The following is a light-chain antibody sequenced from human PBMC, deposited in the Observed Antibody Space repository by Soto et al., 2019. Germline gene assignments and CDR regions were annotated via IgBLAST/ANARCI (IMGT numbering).Light chain of an antibody. V-gene: IGLV2-14*01. CDR3: ISYTCSSTSYV. J-gene: IGLJ1*01. Sequence: QSALTQPASVSGSPGQSITISCSGTRSDIGSYNYVAWYQQFPGKTPKILIYGASNRPSGVSSRFSGSKSSNTASLTISGLQAEDEADYSCISYTCSSTSYVFGSGTKLTVL. CDR1: RSDIGSYNY. CDR2: GAS.